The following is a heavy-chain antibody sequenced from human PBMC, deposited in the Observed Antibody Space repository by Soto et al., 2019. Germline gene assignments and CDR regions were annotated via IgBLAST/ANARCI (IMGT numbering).Heavy chain of an antibody. D-gene: IGHD3-10*01. J-gene: IGHJ4*02. V-gene: IGHV4-59*08. Sequence: QVQLQESGPGLVKPSETLSLTCTVSGGSISSYYWSWIRQPPGKGLEWIGYIYYSGSTNYNPSLKRRVTISVDTSKNQFSLKLSSVTAADTAVYYCARLTMVRGVFDYWGQGTLVTVSS. CDR3: ARLTMVRGVFDY. CDR2: IYYSGST. CDR1: GGSISSYY.